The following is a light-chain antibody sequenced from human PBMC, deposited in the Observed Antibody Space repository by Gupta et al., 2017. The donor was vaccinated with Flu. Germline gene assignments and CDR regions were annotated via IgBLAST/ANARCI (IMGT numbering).Light chain of an antibody. J-gene: IGKJ1*01. CDR1: QSLKNW. CDR3: RQKTDFAWM. Sequence: DIQMTQSPSTLSASVGDRVTITCRASQSLKNWLAWFQQKPVQAPKLLIYGGSRCVSGVPLGFSGSGSGTEFTLTIISRQPEDFATYYCRQKTDFAWMFGQGTKVEIE. V-gene: IGKV1-5*03. CDR2: GGS.